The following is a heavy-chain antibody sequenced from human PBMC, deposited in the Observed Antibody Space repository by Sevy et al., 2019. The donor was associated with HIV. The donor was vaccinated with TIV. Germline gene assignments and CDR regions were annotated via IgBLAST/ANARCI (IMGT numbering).Heavy chain of an antibody. V-gene: IGHV3-66*01. CDR3: ARDRYYDASGYYYYSYGMDV. CDR2: IYSVGRT. CDR1: GLSVSDNY. Sequence: GGSLRRSCAASGLSVSDNYMNWVRQAPGKGLELVSVIYSVGRTYYPDSVKDRFSISRDNSKNTLYLHMKSLRPEDTAVYYCARDRYYDASGYYYYSYGMDVWGQGTTVTVSS. D-gene: IGHD3-22*01. J-gene: IGHJ6*02.